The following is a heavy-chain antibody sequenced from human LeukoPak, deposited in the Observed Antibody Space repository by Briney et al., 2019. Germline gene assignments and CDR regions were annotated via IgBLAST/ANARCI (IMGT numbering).Heavy chain of an antibody. CDR1: GGSFSGYY. Sequence: SETLSLTCAVYGGSFSGYYWSWIRQPPGKGLEWNGQINHSGSTNYNPSLKSRVTISVDTSKNQFSLKLSSVTAADTAVYYCARVDIAAGVNWFDPWGQGTLVTVSS. D-gene: IGHD6-13*01. CDR2: INHSGST. J-gene: IGHJ5*02. CDR3: ARVDIAAGVNWFDP. V-gene: IGHV4-34*01.